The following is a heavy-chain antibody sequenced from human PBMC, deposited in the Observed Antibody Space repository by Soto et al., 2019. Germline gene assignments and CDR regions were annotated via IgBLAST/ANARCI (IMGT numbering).Heavy chain of an antibody. Sequence: SETLSLTCTVSGGSISSSSYYWGWIRQPPGKGLEWIGSIYYSGSTYYNPSLKSRVTISVDTSKNQFSLKLSSVTAADTAVYYCSLFRHPMDVWGKGTTVTVSS. V-gene: IGHV4-39*01. CDR3: SLFRHPMDV. D-gene: IGHD3-10*01. J-gene: IGHJ6*03. CDR1: GGSISSSSYY. CDR2: IYYSGST.